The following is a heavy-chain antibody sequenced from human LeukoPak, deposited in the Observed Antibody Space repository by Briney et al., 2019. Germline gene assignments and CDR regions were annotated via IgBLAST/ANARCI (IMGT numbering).Heavy chain of an antibody. V-gene: IGHV1-2*02. CDR1: GYTFTGYY. CDR3: ARDRGDSSGYYFGYFQH. D-gene: IGHD3-22*01. J-gene: IGHJ1*01. Sequence: ASVKVSCKASGYTFTGYYMHWVRQAPGQGLEWMGWINPNSGGTNYAQKFQGRVTMTRDTSISTAYMELSRLRSDDTAVYYCARDRGDSSGYYFGYFQHRGQGTLVTVSS. CDR2: INPNSGGT.